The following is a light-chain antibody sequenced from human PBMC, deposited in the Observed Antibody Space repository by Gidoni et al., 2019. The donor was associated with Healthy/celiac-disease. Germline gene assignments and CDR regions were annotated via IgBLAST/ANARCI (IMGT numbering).Light chain of an antibody. CDR3: HQYYSYRT. J-gene: IGKJ1*01. Sequence: AIRITQSPSSLSASTGDRVTITCRASQGISSYLAWYQQKPGKAPKLLLYAASTFQSWVPSRFSGSGSVTDFTLTISCLQSEDFATYYCHQYYSYRTFGQGTKVEIK. CDR2: AAS. V-gene: IGKV1-8*01. CDR1: QGISSY.